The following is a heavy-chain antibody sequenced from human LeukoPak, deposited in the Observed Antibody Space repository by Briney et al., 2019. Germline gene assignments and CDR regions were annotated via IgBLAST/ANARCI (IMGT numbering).Heavy chain of an antibody. CDR3: ARGPPKYYYALGNWFDP. CDR1: GYTFTSYD. J-gene: IGHJ5*02. Sequence: GASAKVSCKASGYTFTSYDINWVRQATGQGLEWMGWMSPNSGNTGYAQKFQGRVTMTRNTSISTAYMELSSLRSEDTAVYYCARGPPKYYYALGNWFDPWGQGTLVTVSS. CDR2: MSPNSGNT. V-gene: IGHV1-8*01. D-gene: IGHD3-10*01.